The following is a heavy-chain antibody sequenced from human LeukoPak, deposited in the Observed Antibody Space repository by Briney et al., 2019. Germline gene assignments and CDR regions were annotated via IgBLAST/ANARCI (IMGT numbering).Heavy chain of an antibody. Sequence: GGSLRLSCAASGLTFSTYGMHWVRQAPGKGLEWVAYIRYDGSNKYYADSVKGRFTISRDNSKNTLYLQMNRLRAEDTAVYYCAKQLGAFDIWGQGTMVTVSS. V-gene: IGHV3-30*02. D-gene: IGHD5-24*01. J-gene: IGHJ3*02. CDR3: AKQLGAFDI. CDR1: GLTFSTYG. CDR2: IRYDGSNK.